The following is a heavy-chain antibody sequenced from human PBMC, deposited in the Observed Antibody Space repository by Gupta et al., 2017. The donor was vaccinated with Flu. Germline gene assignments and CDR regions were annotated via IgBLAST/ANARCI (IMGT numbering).Heavy chain of an antibody. CDR2: IYYNDNT. D-gene: IGHD6-19*01. J-gene: IGHJ4*02. CDR1: GGSISPDGYY. V-gene: IGHV4-39*01. Sequence: QLQLQESGPGLVKPSETLSLTCSVSGGSISPDGYYWSWIRQVPGKELEWIGTIYYNDNTYYNPSLKSLVTVSVDTAKNQFSLNLNSVTAADTAVYFGARGGGIAVAGDWGQGTLVTVSS. CDR3: ARGGGIAVAGD.